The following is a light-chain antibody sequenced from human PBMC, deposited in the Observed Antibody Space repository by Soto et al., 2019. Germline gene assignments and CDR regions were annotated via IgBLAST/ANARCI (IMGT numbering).Light chain of an antibody. CDR3: HQYGSSPQT. J-gene: IGKJ1*01. CDR1: QSVSSTH. V-gene: IGKV3-20*01. CDR2: GAS. Sequence: EIVLTQSPGTLSLSPGDRATLSCRASQSVSSTHLAWYHQKPGQAPRLLIYGASTMASGIPDRFSGSVSGTDFTLTISRLEPEDFSFYYCHQYGSSPQTFGQVTKVEIK.